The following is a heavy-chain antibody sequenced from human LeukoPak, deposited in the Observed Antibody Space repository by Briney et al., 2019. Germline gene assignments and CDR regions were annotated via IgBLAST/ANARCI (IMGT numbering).Heavy chain of an antibody. CDR1: GFTLTNYA. J-gene: IGHJ4*02. V-gene: IGHV3-53*01. CDR2: IYHSGNT. Sequence: GGSLRLSCIPSGFTLTNYAMSWVRQAPGKGLEWVSVIYHSGNTDYADSVKGRFTISRDNSKNTVYLQMSSLRAEDTAVYYCARVRVTGYSNFAYWGQGTLVTVSS. CDR3: ARVRVTGYSNFAY. D-gene: IGHD3-9*01.